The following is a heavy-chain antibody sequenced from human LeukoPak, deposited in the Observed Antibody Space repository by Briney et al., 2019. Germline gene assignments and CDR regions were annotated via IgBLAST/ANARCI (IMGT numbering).Heavy chain of an antibody. CDR3: VQWGDYHVLTGHYVPDY. Sequence: PGASLRLSCAASGFTFSSYAMSWVRQAPGKGLEWVSAITGSGGVTYYADSVKGRFTISRENSKNTLYLKLNSLRAEDTAVYYCVQWGDYHVLTGHYVPDYWGQGSLVTVS. V-gene: IGHV3-23*01. J-gene: IGHJ4*02. CDR1: GFTFSSYA. D-gene: IGHD3-9*01. CDR2: ITGSGGVT.